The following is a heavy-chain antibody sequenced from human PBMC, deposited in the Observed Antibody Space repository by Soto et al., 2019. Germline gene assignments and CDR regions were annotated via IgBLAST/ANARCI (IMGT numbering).Heavy chain of an antibody. CDR3: ARPGDDFWSGFDY. CDR1: GFTFSSYA. V-gene: IGHV3-30-3*01. CDR2: ISYDGSNK. D-gene: IGHD3-3*01. Sequence: GRSLRLSCAASGFTFSSYAMHWVRQAPGKGLEWVAVISYDGSNKYYADSVKGRFTISRDNSKNTLYLQMNSLRAEDTAVYYCARPGDDFWSGFDYWGQGTLVTVSS. J-gene: IGHJ4*02.